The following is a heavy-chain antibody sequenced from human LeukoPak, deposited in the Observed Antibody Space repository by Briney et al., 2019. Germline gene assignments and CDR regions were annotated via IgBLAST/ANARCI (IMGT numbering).Heavy chain of an antibody. CDR2: IQYDGSNK. CDR3: AKDLWIAAAGRNDGFDI. CDR1: GFTFGDYG. D-gene: IGHD6-13*01. V-gene: IGHV3-30*02. J-gene: IGHJ3*02. Sequence: GGSLRLSCAASGFTFGDYGLHWVRQAPGKGPEWVTFIQYDGSNKDYAESVKGRCTISRDNSKNTLFLHMSSLRAEDTAVYYCAKDLWIAAAGRNDGFDIWGRGTMVTVSS.